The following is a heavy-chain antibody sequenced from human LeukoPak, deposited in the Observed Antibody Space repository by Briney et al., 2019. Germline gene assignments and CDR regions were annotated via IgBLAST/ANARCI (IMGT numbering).Heavy chain of an antibody. J-gene: IGHJ6*03. CDR3: ARESRITMVRGGYYYYMDV. D-gene: IGHD3-10*01. Sequence: GGSLRLSCAASGFTVSSNYMSWVRQAPGQGLEWVSIIYSGGDTYYADSVKGRFTISRDSSKNTLYLQMNSLRAEDTAVYYCARESRITMVRGGYYYYMDVWGKGTTVTVSS. CDR2: IYSGGDT. CDR1: GFTVSSNY. V-gene: IGHV3-53*01.